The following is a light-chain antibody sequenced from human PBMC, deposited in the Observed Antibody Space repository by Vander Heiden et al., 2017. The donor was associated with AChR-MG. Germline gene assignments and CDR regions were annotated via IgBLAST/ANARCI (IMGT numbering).Light chain of an antibody. V-gene: IGLV8-61*01. Sequence: QTVVTQEPSVSVSPGGTVTLTCGLTSGSVSTNSYPTWYRQTPGQPPRTLIHTTTTRSSGVPDRFSGFILGDKAALSITGAQADDESDYYCVLYLGSGTWAFGGGTKLTVI. CDR2: TTT. CDR1: SGSVSTNSY. J-gene: IGLJ3*02. CDR3: VLYLGSGTWA.